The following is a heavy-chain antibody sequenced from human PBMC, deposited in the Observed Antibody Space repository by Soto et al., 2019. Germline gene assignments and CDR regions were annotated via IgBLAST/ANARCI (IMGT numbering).Heavy chain of an antibody. CDR1: GFTFSGHW. V-gene: IGHV3-7*03. Sequence: PGGSLRLSCAASGFTFSGHWMGWDSQAPGKGLEWVASIKQDGSVKNYVDSVRGRFTISGDNAKNSLYLQMNSLRAEDTAVYYCARFATSPFDYWYFDLWGRGALVTVSS. CDR3: ARFATSPFDYWYFDL. J-gene: IGHJ2*01. CDR2: IKQDGSVK. D-gene: IGHD2-2*01.